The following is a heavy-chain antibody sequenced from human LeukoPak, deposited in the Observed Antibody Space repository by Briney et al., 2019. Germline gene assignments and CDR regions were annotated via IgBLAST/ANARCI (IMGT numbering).Heavy chain of an antibody. V-gene: IGHV3-48*01. CDR3: ARDSSSWYY. Sequence: GGSLRLYCAASGFTFSSYSMNWVRQAPGRGLEWVSYISGSSGTTYYADSVQGRFTISRDNAKNSLYLQMNSLRAEDTAVYYCARDSSSWYYWGQGALVTVSS. J-gene: IGHJ4*02. CDR1: GFTFSSYS. CDR2: ISGSSGTT. D-gene: IGHD6-13*01.